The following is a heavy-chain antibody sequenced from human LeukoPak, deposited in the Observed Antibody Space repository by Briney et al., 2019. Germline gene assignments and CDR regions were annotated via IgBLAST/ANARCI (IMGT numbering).Heavy chain of an antibody. Sequence: GGSLRLSCAASGFTFSTYAMSWVRQAPGTGLEWVSGISTSGGRTFYADSVKGRFTLSRDNSKNTLYLQMNSLRAEDTAVYYCAKTSGSYWNYFDYWGQGTLVTVSS. CDR1: GFTFSTYA. J-gene: IGHJ4*02. V-gene: IGHV3-23*01. CDR3: AKTSGSYWNYFDY. D-gene: IGHD1-26*01. CDR2: ISTSGGRT.